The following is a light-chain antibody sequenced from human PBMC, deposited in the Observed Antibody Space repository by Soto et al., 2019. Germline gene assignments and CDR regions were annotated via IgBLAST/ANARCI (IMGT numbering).Light chain of an antibody. CDR2: SAS. CDR1: QFVSRSY. Sequence: EIVLTQSPGTLSLSPGERATLSCRASQFVSRSYLAWYQQRPGQGPRLLIHSASSRAAGIPDRFSGSESGTDFTLTISRLEPEDFAVYYCQQYGSAPWTFGQGTKVEIK. CDR3: QQYGSAPWT. V-gene: IGKV3-20*01. J-gene: IGKJ1*01.